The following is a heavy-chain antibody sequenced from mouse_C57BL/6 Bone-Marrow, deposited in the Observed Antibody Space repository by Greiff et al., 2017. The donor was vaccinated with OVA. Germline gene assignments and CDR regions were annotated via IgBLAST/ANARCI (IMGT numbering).Heavy chain of an antibody. Sequence: QVQLQQSGAELVKPGASVKISCKASGYAFSSYWMNWVKQRPGKGLEWIGQIYPGDGDTNYNGKFKGKATLTAVKSSSTAYMQLSSLTSEDSAVYFCASSFTTVVAWYFDVWGTGTTVTVSS. D-gene: IGHD1-1*01. J-gene: IGHJ1*03. V-gene: IGHV1-80*01. CDR1: GYAFSSYW. CDR2: IYPGDGDT. CDR3: ASSFTTVVAWYFDV.